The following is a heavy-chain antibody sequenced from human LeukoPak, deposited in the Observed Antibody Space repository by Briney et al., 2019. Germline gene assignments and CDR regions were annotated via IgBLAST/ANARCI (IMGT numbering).Heavy chain of an antibody. J-gene: IGHJ5*02. V-gene: IGHV4-61*02. Sequence: IGRIYTSGSTNYNPSLKSRVTISVDTSKNQLSLKLSSVTAADTAVYYCARAAIPNWFDPWGQGTLVTASS. CDR2: IYTSGST. CDR3: ARAAIPNWFDP. D-gene: IGHD2-21*01.